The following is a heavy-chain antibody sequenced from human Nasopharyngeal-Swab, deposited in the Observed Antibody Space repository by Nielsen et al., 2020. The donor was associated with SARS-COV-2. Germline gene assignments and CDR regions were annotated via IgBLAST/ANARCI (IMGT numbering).Heavy chain of an antibody. CDR1: GFTFSSYG. Sequence: GEFLKISCAASGFTFSSYGMHWVRQAPGKGLEWVAVIWYDGSNKYYADSVKGRFTISRDNSKNTLYLQMNSLRAEDTAVYYCAREEQQTDYYYYGMDVWGQGTTVTVSS. V-gene: IGHV3-33*01. D-gene: IGHD6-13*01. J-gene: IGHJ6*02. CDR2: IWYDGSNK. CDR3: AREEQQTDYYYYGMDV.